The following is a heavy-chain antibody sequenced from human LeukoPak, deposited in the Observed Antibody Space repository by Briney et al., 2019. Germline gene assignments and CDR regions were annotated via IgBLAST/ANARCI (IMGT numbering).Heavy chain of an antibody. Sequence: GGSLRLSCAASGFTFSSYAMHWVRQAPGQGLEWVAFIRRDGSFEYYVDSVKGRFTISRDNSKNTLYLQVNSLRAEDTALYYCARDFRAAVVTAGPDYWGQGTLVTVSS. D-gene: IGHD4-23*01. CDR2: IRRDGSFE. CDR1: GFTFSSYA. J-gene: IGHJ4*02. CDR3: ARDFRAAVVTAGPDY. V-gene: IGHV3-30*02.